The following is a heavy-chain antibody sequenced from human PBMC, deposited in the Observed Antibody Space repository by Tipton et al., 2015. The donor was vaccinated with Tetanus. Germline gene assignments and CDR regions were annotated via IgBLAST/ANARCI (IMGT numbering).Heavy chain of an antibody. V-gene: IGHV4-34*01. CDR2: INHSGST. Sequence: TLSLTCAVYGGSFSGYYWSWIRQPPGKGLEWIGEINHSGSTNYNPSLKSRVTISVDTSKNQFSLKLSSVTAADTAVYYCARARYSGSYSYYYGMDVWGQGTTVTVSS. J-gene: IGHJ6*02. CDR3: ARARYSGSYSYYYGMDV. CDR1: GGSFSGYY. D-gene: IGHD1-26*01.